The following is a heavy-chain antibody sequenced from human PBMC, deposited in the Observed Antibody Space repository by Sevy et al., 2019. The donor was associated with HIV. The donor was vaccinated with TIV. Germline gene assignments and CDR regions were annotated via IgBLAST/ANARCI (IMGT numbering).Heavy chain of an antibody. CDR1: GFTFTSAW. Sequence: GGSLRLSCAASGFTFTSAWMSWVRQAPGKGLEWVGRIKSKTDGGATDYAAPVKGRFTISREDSKNTLYLQMNSLKTEDTAVYYCITDPGYSGYDEEVINYYYYGMDVWGRGTTVTVSS. CDR2: IKSKTDGGAT. CDR3: ITDPGYSGYDEEVINYYYYGMDV. J-gene: IGHJ6*02. D-gene: IGHD5-12*01. V-gene: IGHV3-15*01.